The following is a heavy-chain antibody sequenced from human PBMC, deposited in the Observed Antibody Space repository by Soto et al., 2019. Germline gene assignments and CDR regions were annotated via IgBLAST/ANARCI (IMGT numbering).Heavy chain of an antibody. CDR3: ARDHYGGNSGLDY. D-gene: IGHD4-17*01. CDR1: GFTFSSYN. Sequence: GSLRLSCAASGFTFSSYNMNWVRQAPGKGLEWVSYISRSGSTIYHADSVKGRFTISRDNAKNSLYLQVSSLRDEDTAVYYCARDHYGGNSGLDYWGQGTLVTVSS. CDR2: ISRSGSTI. J-gene: IGHJ4*02. V-gene: IGHV3-48*02.